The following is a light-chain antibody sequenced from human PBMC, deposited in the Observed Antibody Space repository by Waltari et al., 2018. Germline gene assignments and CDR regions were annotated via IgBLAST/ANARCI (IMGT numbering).Light chain of an antibody. Sequence: EIVLTQSPGTLSLSPGERATLSCRASQSVSSSYLARYQQKPGQAPRLLIYGAASRATGIPDWFSGSGSGTDFTLTISRLEPEDFAVFYCQQYGSSQVTFGQGTKVEIK. CDR2: GAA. CDR3: QQYGSSQVT. V-gene: IGKV3-20*01. J-gene: IGKJ1*01. CDR1: QSVSSSY.